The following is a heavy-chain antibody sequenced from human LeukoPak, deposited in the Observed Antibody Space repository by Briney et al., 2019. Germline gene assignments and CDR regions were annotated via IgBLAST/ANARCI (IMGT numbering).Heavy chain of an antibody. CDR2: INPNSGGT. D-gene: IGHD6-19*01. CDR1: GYTFTGYY. V-gene: IGHV1-2*02. CDR3: LSAGYSSGWRRTDFDY. Sequence: GASVKVSCKASGYTFTGYYMHWVRQAPGQGLEWMGWINPNSGGTNYAQKFQGRVTMTRDTSISTAYMELSRLGSDDTAVYYCLSAGYSSGWRRTDFDYWGQGTLVTVSS. J-gene: IGHJ4*02.